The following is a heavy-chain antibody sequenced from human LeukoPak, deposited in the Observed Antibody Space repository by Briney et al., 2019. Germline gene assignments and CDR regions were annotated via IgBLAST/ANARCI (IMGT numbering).Heavy chain of an antibody. CDR2: ISPSGST. J-gene: IGHJ4*02. V-gene: IGHV4-61*02. CDR3: ARGSVRLDY. Sequence: SEALSLTCTVSGDSISSSDNYWSWNRQPAEKGLEWIGRISPSGSTIYNPSLKSRVTLSVDTSKNQFSLKLTSVTAADTAIYYCARGSVRLDYWGQGTLVTVSS. CDR1: GDSISSSDNY. D-gene: IGHD4-17*01.